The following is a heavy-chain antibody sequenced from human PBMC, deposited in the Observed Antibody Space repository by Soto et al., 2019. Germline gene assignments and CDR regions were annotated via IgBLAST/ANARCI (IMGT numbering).Heavy chain of an antibody. D-gene: IGHD5-12*01. CDR2: ISARGGSL. J-gene: IGHJ4*02. CDR3: AKGSVAYSASVDN. Sequence: EVQLLESGGGLVQPGGSLRLSCAASGFSFSSYAMVWVRQAPGKGLEGVSVISARGGSLYFADSVKGRFTISRDNSKNVLYLEMNSLRAEDAATYFCAKGSVAYSASVDNWGQGPLVVVSS. CDR1: GFSFSSYA. V-gene: IGHV3-23*01.